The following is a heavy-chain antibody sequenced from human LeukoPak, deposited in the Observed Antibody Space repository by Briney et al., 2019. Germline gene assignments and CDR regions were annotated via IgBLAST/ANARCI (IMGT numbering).Heavy chain of an antibody. CDR1: GGSISSYY. D-gene: IGHD2-2*01. J-gene: IGHJ4*02. V-gene: IGHV4-59*01. CDR3: ARVRGSAAAIDY. Sequence: SETLSLTCTVSGGSISSYYWSWIRQPPGKGLEWIGYIYYSGSTNYNPSLKSRVTISVDTSKNQFSLKLSSVTAADTAVYYCARVRGSAAAIDYWGQGTLVTVSS. CDR2: IYYSGST.